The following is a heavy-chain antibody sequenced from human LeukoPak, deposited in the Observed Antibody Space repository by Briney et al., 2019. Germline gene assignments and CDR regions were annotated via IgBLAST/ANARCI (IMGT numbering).Heavy chain of an antibody. D-gene: IGHD3-3*02. V-gene: IGHV3-7*01. CDR1: GFTFSSYW. Sequence: GGSLRLSCAASGFTFSSYWMSWVRQAPGKGLEWVANIKHDGSEKYYVDSVKGRFTISRDNAKNSLYLQMNSLRAEDTAVYYCARDGHFWSGSDFDYWGQGTLVTVSS. CDR3: ARDGHFWSGSDFDY. CDR2: IKHDGSEK. J-gene: IGHJ4*02.